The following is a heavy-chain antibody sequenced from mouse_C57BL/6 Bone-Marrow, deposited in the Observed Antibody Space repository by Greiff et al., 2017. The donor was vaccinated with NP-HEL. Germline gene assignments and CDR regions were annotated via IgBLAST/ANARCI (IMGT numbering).Heavy chain of an antibody. D-gene: IGHD1-1*01. J-gene: IGHJ1*03. CDR1: GYAFTNYL. CDR2: INPGSGGT. Sequence: QVQLQQSGAELVRPGTSVKLSCKASGYAFTNYLIEWVKQRPGQGLEWIGVINPGSGGTNYNEKFKGKATLTADKSSSTAYMQLSSLTSVDSAVYVCASFYGSSYWYFDVWGTGTTVTVSS. CDR3: ASFYGSSYWYFDV. V-gene: IGHV1-54*01.